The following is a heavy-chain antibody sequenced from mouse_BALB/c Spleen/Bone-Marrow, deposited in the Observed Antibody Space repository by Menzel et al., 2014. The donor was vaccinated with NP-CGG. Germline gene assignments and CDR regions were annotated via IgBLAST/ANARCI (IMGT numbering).Heavy chain of an antibody. CDR2: ISSGGSYT. D-gene: IGHD2-14*01. CDR1: GFAFSSYD. CDR3: AIHMRYERVFDY. V-gene: IGHV5-9*02. Sequence: EVQLVESGGGLVKPGGSLKLSCAASGFAFSSYDMSWVRQTPEKRLEWVATISSGGSYTYYPDSVKGRFTISRDNARNTLYLQMSSLRSEDTALYYCAIHMRYERVFDYWGQGTTLTVSS. J-gene: IGHJ2*01.